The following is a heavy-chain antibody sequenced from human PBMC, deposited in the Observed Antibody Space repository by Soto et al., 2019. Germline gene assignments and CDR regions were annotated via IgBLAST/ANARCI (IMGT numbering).Heavy chain of an antibody. CDR2: INAGNGNT. J-gene: IGHJ6*02. CDR3: ARDPNDSIAYYRHYYYGMDV. D-gene: IGHD3-22*01. V-gene: IGHV1-3*01. CDR1: GYTFTSYG. Sequence: ASVKVSCKASGYTFTSYGIHWVRQAPGQRLEWTGWINAGNGNTKYSEKFRGRVTITRDTSASTAYLELSSLRSEDTAVYYCARDPNDSIAYYRHYYYGMDVWGQGTTVTVS.